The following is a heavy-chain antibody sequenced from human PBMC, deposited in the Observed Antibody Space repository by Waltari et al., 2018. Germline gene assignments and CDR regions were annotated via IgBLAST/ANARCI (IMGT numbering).Heavy chain of an antibody. CDR2: ISYDSINR. J-gene: IGHJ4*02. CDR1: GFTLRSYA. D-gene: IGHD2-15*01. CDR3: ARRGVTGREAAPPDY. V-gene: IGHV3-30*15. Sequence: QVQLVESGGGVVQPGTSLRLSCAASGFTLRSYAMHWVRQAPGKGLEWVAVISYDSINRFYADSVKGRFTISRDNSKNTLFLQMSSLRDDDTALYFCARRGVTGREAAPPDYWGQGTLVTVSS.